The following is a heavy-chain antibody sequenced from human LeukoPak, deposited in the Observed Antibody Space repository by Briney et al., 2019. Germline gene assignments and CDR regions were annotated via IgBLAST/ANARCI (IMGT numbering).Heavy chain of an antibody. CDR3: ARHSSTTALFHAFNI. V-gene: IGHV3-53*01. CDR1: GFTVSSNY. Sequence: GGSLRLSCAASGFTVSSNYMSWVRQAAGKGLEWVSGIYTGGSTHSADSVKGRFTISRDNSRNTLYLQMNSLRVEDTAVYYCARHSSTTALFHAFNIWGQGTMVTVSS. CDR2: IYTGGST. J-gene: IGHJ3*02. D-gene: IGHD2/OR15-2a*01.